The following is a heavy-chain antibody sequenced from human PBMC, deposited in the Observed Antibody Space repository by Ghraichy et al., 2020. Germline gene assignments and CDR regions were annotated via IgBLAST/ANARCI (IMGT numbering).Heavy chain of an antibody. J-gene: IGHJ5*02. CDR1: GGSISSGGYS. V-gene: IGHV4-30-2*01. D-gene: IGHD6-19*01. Sequence: TLSLTCAVSGGSISSGGYSWSWIRQPPGKGLEWIGYIYHSGSTYYNPSLKSRVTISVDRSKNQFSLKLSSVTAADTAVYYCARDSYSSGSAWFDPWGQGTLVTVSS. CDR2: IYHSGST. CDR3: ARDSYSSGSAWFDP.